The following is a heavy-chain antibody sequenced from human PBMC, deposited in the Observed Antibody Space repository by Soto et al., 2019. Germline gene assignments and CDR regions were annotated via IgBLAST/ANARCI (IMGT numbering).Heavy chain of an antibody. J-gene: IGHJ3*02. CDR3: ATAGPGRFLEWLLFAFDI. V-gene: IGHV1-24*01. D-gene: IGHD3-3*01. Sequence: ASVKVSCKVSGYTLTELSMHWVRQAPGKGLEWMGGFDPEDGETIYAQKFQGGVTMTEDTSTDTAYMELSSLRSEDTAVYYCATAGPGRFLEWLLFAFDIWGQGTMVTVSS. CDR1: GYTLTELS. CDR2: FDPEDGET.